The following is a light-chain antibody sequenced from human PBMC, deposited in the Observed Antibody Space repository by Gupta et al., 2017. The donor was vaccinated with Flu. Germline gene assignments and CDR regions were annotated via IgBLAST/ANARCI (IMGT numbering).Light chain of an antibody. CDR2: SNT. V-gene: IGLV1-44*01. Sequence: SSSNSGSNAVNWYQQLPGLAPKLLIYSNTQRPSGVPDRLSGSKSDTSGSLAISGLQSEDEADYDCAAWDDSLNGWVFGGGTKLTVL. J-gene: IGLJ3*02. CDR3: AAWDDSLNGWV. CDR1: SSNSGSNA.